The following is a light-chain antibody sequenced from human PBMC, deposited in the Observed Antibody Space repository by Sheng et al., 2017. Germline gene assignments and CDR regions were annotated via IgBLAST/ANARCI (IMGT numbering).Light chain of an antibody. Sequence: DIVLTQSPGTLSLSPGERATLSCRASQSVSSYLAWYQQKRGQAPXLLIYGASNRATDIPDRFSGSGSGTDFTLTISRLEPEDFALYYCHQYGYFPETFGQGTKVEIK. CDR2: GAS. J-gene: IGKJ1*01. CDR3: HQYGYFPET. V-gene: IGKV3-20*01. CDR1: QSVSSY.